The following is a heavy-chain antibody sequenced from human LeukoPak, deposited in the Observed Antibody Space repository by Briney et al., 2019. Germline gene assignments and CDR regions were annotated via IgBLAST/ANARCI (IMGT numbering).Heavy chain of an antibody. J-gene: IGHJ4*02. Sequence: SETLSLTRSVSGDSVTSGTYYWTCIRQHPGKGLEWVGGIYDSGPTYYNPSLKSRVAISVGLSKNHFSLKLNSVTAADTAVYYCARGLGISGRFDYWGQGTRVTVPP. CDR1: GDSVTSGTYY. D-gene: IGHD2-15*01. CDR2: IYDSGPT. CDR3: ARGLGISGRFDY. V-gene: IGHV4-31*03.